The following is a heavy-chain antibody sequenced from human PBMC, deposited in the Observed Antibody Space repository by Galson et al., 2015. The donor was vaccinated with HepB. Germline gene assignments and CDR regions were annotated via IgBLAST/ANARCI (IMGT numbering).Heavy chain of an antibody. V-gene: IGHV4-34*01. Sequence: ETLSLTCAVYGGSFSGYYWSWIRQPPGKGLEWIGEINHSGSTNYNPSLKSRVTISVDTSKNQFSLKLSSVTAADTAVYYCARDSNWGLVRGPRHWFDPWGQGTLVTVSS. CDR1: GGSFSGYY. CDR3: ARDSNWGLVRGPRHWFDP. CDR2: INHSGST. D-gene: IGHD3-10*01. J-gene: IGHJ5*02.